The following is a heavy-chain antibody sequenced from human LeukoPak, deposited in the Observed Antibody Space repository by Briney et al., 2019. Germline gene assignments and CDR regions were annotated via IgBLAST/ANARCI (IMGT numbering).Heavy chain of an antibody. D-gene: IGHD2-15*01. V-gene: IGHV4-30-4*01. CDR3: ARDNCSGGSCVAVY. CDR1: LGSISRGDYY. J-gene: IGHJ4*02. Sequence: PSETLSLTCTVSLGSISRGDYYSSWIRHPPGKGLECLGYIYYSGSTYYNPSLKSRVNISVDTSKNQFFLKLSSVSGADTGVYYCARDNCSGGSCVAVYWGQGGLVSVCS. CDR2: IYYSGST.